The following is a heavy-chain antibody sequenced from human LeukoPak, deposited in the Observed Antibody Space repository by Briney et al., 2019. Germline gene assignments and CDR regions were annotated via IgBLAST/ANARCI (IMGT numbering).Heavy chain of an antibody. CDR2: IYHSGST. CDR1: GGSISSSSYY. CDR3: ARDRSFWYGSGRLSYFDY. V-gene: IGHV4-39*07. Sequence: PSETLSLTCTVSGGSISSSSYYWSWLRQPPGKGLEWIGSIYHSGSTYYNPSLKSRVTISVDTSKNQFSLKLSSVTAADTAVYYCARDRSFWYGSGRLSYFDYWGQGTLVTVSS. J-gene: IGHJ4*02. D-gene: IGHD3-10*01.